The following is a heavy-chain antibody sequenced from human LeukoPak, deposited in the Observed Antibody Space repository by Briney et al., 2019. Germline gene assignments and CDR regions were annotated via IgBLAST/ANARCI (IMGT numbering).Heavy chain of an antibody. V-gene: IGHV1-2*02. CDR1: GFTFTAYY. CDR3: ARAIAGAGSKGYFDY. J-gene: IGHJ4*02. CDR2: INPNSGGT. Sequence: ASVKVSSKASGFTFTAYYMHWVRQAPGQGLERMGWINPNSGGTNYAQKFQGRVTMTRDTSISTAYMELSRLRSDDTAVYYCARAIAGAGSKGYFDYWGQGTLVTVSS. D-gene: IGHD6-13*01.